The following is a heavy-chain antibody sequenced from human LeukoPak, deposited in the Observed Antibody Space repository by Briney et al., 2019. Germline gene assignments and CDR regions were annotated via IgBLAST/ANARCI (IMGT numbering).Heavy chain of an antibody. J-gene: IGHJ3*02. V-gene: IGHV3-13*01. CDR1: GFTFSNYD. CDR3: ARVDSSGRFGYAFDI. D-gene: IGHD1-26*01. CDR2: IGTVGDT. Sequence: GGSLRLSCAASGFTFSNYDMHWVRQATGKGLEWVSAIGTVGDTYYPGSVKGRFTISRENAKNSLYLQMNSLRAGDTAVYYCARVDSSGRFGYAFDIWGQGTMVTVSS.